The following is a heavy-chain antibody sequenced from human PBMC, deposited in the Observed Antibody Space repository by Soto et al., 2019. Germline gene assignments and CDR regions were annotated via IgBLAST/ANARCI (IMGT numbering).Heavy chain of an antibody. CDR3: AREYSSSSGQFYFDY. CDR1: GFTFSSYW. Sequence: PGGSLRLSCAASGFTFSSYWMSWVRQAPGKGLEWVANIKQDGSEEYYVDSVKGRFTISRDNAKNSLYLQMNSLRAEDTAVYYCAREYSSSSGQFYFDYWGQGTLVTVSS. D-gene: IGHD6-6*01. CDR2: IKQDGSEE. V-gene: IGHV3-7*03. J-gene: IGHJ4*02.